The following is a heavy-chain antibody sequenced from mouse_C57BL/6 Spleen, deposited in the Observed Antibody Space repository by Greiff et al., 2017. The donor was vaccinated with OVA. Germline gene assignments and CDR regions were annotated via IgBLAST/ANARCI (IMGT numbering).Heavy chain of an antibody. CDR2: IDPSDSYT. Sequence: VQLQQPGAELVKPGASVKLSCKASGYTFTSYWMQWVKQRPGQGLEWIGEIDPSDSYTNYNQKFKGKATLTVDTSSSTAYMQLSSLTSEDSAVYYCASSIYDANYFDYWGQGTTLTVSS. CDR1: GYTFTSYW. CDR3: ASSIYDANYFDY. J-gene: IGHJ2*01. V-gene: IGHV1-50*01. D-gene: IGHD2-3*01.